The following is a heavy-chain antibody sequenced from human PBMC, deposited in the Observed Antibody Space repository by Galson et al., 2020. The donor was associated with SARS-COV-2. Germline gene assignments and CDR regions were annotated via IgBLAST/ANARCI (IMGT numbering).Heavy chain of an antibody. J-gene: IGHJ5*02. CDR1: GYTLTDLS. V-gene: IGHV1-24*01. CDR3: ATAPAVVVPAACSRDNWFDP. CDR2: FDPEDGET. D-gene: IGHD2-2*01. Sequence: ASVKVSCKVSGYTLTDLSMHWVRQAPGKGLEWMGGFDPEDGETIYAQKFQGRVTMTEDTSTDTAYMELSSLRSEDTAVYYCATAPAVVVPAACSRDNWFDPGGQGTLVTVSS.